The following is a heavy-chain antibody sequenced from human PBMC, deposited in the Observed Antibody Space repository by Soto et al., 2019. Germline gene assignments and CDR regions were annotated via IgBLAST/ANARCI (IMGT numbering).Heavy chain of an antibody. D-gene: IGHD1-26*01. CDR1: GDSVSSNSAT. Sequence: SQTLSLTCVISGDSVSSNSATWNWIRQSPSRGLEWLGRTYYRSKWYNDYAVSVKSRITINPDTSKNQFSLHLNSVTPEDTAMYYCAREEILVAYNWFAPWGQGTLVTVSS. J-gene: IGHJ5*02. V-gene: IGHV6-1*01. CDR3: AREEILVAYNWFAP. CDR2: TYYRSKWYN.